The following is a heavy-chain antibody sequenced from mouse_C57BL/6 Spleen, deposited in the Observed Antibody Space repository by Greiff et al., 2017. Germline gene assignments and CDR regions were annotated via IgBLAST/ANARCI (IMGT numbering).Heavy chain of an antibody. D-gene: IGHD2-2*01. CDR2: FYPGSGSI. V-gene: IGHV1-62-2*01. Sequence: QVQLKQSGAELVKPGASVKLSCKASGYTFTEYTIHWVKQRSGQGLEWIGWFYPGSGSIKYKEKFKDKATLTADKSSSTVYMELSRLTSEDSAVYFCARHGSTMVTTSSYAMDYWGQGTSVTVSS. J-gene: IGHJ4*01. CDR1: GYTFTEYT. CDR3: ARHGSTMVTTSSYAMDY.